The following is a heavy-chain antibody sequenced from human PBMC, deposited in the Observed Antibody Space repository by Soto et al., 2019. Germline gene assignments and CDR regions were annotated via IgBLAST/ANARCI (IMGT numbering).Heavy chain of an antibody. CDR2: ISYDGSNK. CDR3: ARDWKEFLRPKEGEQWLVYYYYYGMDV. V-gene: IGHV3-30-3*01. Sequence: PGGSLRLSCAASGFTFSSYAMHWVRQAPGKGLEWVAVISYDGSNKYYADSVKGRFTISRDNSKNTLYLQMNSLRAEDTAVYYCARDWKEFLRPKEGEQWLVYYYYYGMDVWGQGTTVTVSS. D-gene: IGHD6-19*01. J-gene: IGHJ6*02. CDR1: GFTFSSYA.